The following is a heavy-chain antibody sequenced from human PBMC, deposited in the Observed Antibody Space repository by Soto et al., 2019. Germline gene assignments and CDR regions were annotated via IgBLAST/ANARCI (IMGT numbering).Heavy chain of an antibody. D-gene: IGHD3-22*01. CDR3: ASSWHDTRGYYPIDY. Sequence: QVQLQESGPGLVKPSETLSLSCTVSGGSISSYYWSWIRQPPGKGLEWIGYSDYSGSTNYNASLKSRVTISVDRANNQFSLKLSSVTAADTAVYYCASSWHDTRGYYPIDYWGQGTLVTVSS. J-gene: IGHJ4*02. V-gene: IGHV4-59*01. CDR1: GGSISSYY. CDR2: SDYSGST.